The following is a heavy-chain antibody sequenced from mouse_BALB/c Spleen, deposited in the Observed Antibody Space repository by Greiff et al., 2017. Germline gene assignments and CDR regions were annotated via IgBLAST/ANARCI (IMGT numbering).Heavy chain of an antibody. Sequence: VQLQQSGAELAKPGASVKMSCKASGYTFTSYWMHWVKQRPGQGLEWIGYINPSTGYTEYNQKFKDKATLTADKSSSTAYMQLSSLTSEDSAVYYCARGGEDAMDYWGQGTSVTVSS. V-gene: IGHV1-7*01. CDR3: ARGGEDAMDY. J-gene: IGHJ4*01. CDR1: GYTFTSYW. CDR2: INPSTGYT.